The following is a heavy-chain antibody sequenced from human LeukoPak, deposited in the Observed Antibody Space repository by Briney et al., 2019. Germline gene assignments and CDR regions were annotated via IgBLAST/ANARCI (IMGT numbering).Heavy chain of an antibody. V-gene: IGHV3-74*01. CDR3: ARDSGAVGELDY. CDR2: INSDGSTT. Sequence: TGGSLRLSCAASGFTFSNYWMHWVRQAPGKGLVWVSRINSDGSTTNYADSVKGRFTISRDNAKNTLFLQMNNLRVEDTAVYYCARDSGAVGELDYWGQGTPVTVSS. J-gene: IGHJ4*02. CDR1: GFTFSNYW. D-gene: IGHD3-16*01.